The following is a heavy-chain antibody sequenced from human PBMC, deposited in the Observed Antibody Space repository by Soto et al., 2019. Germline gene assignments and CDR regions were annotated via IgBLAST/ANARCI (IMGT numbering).Heavy chain of an antibody. CDR3: ARDLGGRPEY. CDR2: INAGNGNT. CDR1: GYTFTSYA. V-gene: IGHV1-3*01. D-gene: IGHD2-15*01. Sequence: QGQLVQSGAEVKKPGASVKVSGKASGYTFTSYAIHWVRQAPGQRLEGMGWINAGNGNTKYSQKFQDRVTSTSDTSASTAYKQRSRLRSAERAVDHCARDLGGRPEYWGQGPLAPVSS. J-gene: IGHJ4*02.